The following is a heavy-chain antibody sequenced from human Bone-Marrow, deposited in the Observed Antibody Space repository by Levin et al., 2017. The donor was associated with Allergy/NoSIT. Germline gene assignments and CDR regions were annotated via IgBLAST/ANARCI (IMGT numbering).Heavy chain of an antibody. CDR3: ARVIGAAGV. D-gene: IGHD6-13*01. CDR2: MNPNSGNT. Sequence: PKASVKVSCKASGYTFTTYNINWVRQATGQGLEWMGWMNPNSGNTGYAEKFQGRVTMTRDTSINTAYMELSSLRSEDTAVYYCARVIGAAGVWGQGTLVTVSS. V-gene: IGHV1-8*01. J-gene: IGHJ4*02. CDR1: GYTFTTYN.